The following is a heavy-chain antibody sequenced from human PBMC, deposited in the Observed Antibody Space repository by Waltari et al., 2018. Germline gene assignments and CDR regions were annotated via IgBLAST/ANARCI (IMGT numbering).Heavy chain of an antibody. CDR1: GFNFSTYS. Sequence: EVQLVESGGGLVQRGGSLRLSCAASGFNFSTYSMNWVRQAPGKGLEWISYIKSTGSTIHYADSVKGRFTISRDNAKNSLDLQMNSLRDEDTAVYYCARGLGDYTYWGQGTLVTVSS. J-gene: IGHJ4*02. CDR2: IKSTGSTI. D-gene: IGHD4-17*01. V-gene: IGHV3-48*02. CDR3: ARGLGDYTY.